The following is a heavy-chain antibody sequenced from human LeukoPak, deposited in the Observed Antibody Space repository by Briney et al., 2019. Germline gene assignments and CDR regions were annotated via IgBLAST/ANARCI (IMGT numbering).Heavy chain of an antibody. D-gene: IGHD4-17*01. Sequence: GRSLRLSCAASGFTFSSYGMHWVRQAPGKGLEWVAVISYDGSNKYYADSVKGRFTISRDNAKNSLYLQMNSLRAEDTAVYYCARDTTVTTTKVSYYYYGMDVWGQGTTVTVSS. CDR1: GFTFSSYG. J-gene: IGHJ6*02. V-gene: IGHV3-30*03. CDR3: ARDTTVTTTKVSYYYYGMDV. CDR2: ISYDGSNK.